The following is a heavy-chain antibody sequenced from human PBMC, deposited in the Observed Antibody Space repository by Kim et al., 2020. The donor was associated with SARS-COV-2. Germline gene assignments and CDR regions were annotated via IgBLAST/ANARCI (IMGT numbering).Heavy chain of an antibody. CDR2: AFYSGST. V-gene: IGHV4-39*01. D-gene: IGHD6-19*01. CDR1: GGSLSSSSYY. Sequence: SETLSLTCTVSGGSLSSSSYYWGWIRQPPGKGLEWIGTAFYSGSTYYNPSLKSRVTLSVDTSKNQFSLKLGSVTAADTAVYYGARHTWDSSGWYVAFYY. J-gene: IGHJ6*01. CDR3: ARHTWDSSGWYVAFYY.